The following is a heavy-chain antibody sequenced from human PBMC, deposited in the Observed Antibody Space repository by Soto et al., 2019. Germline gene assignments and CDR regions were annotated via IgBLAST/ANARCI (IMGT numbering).Heavy chain of an antibody. D-gene: IGHD6-19*01. CDR3: ARETTSSGWYYRYFDY. CDR1: GGSISSYY. V-gene: IGHV4-59*01. CDR2: IYYSGST. J-gene: IGHJ4*02. Sequence: SLTCTVSGGSISSYYWSWIRQPPGKGLEWIGYIYYSGSTNYNPSLKSRVTISVDTSKNQFSLKLSSVTAADTAVYYCARETTSSGWYYRYFDYWGQGTLVTVSS.